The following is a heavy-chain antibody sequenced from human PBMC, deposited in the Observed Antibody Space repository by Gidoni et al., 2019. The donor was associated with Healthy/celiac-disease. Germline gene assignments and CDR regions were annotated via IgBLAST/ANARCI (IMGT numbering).Heavy chain of an antibody. CDR2: INHSGST. V-gene: IGHV4-34*01. Sequence: QLQLQQCGAGLLKPSETLSLTCAVYGGSFSGYYCSWIRQPTGKGLEWIGEINHSGSTNYNPSLKSRVTISVDTSKNQFSLKLSSVTAADTAVYYCAREEIAVAGYDYWGQGTLVTVSS. CDR1: GGSFSGYY. CDR3: AREEIAVAGYDY. J-gene: IGHJ4*02. D-gene: IGHD6-19*01.